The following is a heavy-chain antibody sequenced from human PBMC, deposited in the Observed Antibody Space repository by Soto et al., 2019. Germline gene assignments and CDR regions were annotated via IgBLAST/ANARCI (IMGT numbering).Heavy chain of an antibody. Sequence: QVQLQESGPGLVQPSQTLSLTCTVSGTSISSGNYYWNWIRQHPGKGLEWIGYIYYGGNTYSHPSLKSRVSMSVDTSKNQLSLKLASVTAADTAVYYCARDLDYGGTPQLYFDLWGRGTLVTVSS. J-gene: IGHJ2*01. V-gene: IGHV4-31*03. D-gene: IGHD4-17*01. CDR3: ARDLDYGGTPQLYFDL. CDR2: IYYGGNT. CDR1: GTSISSGNYY.